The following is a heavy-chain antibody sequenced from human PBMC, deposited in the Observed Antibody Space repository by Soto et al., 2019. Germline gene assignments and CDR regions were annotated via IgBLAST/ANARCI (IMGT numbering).Heavy chain of an antibody. V-gene: IGHV3-11*04. CDR1: GCTFCNYA. CDR2: ISSSGSTI. Sequence: GVPLRLACAASGCTFCNYAMSWIRQAPGKGLEWVSYISSSGSTIYYADSVKGRFTISRDNAKNSLYLQMNSLRAEDTAVYYCARGGYSLNWFDPWGQGTLVTVSS. J-gene: IGHJ5*02. CDR3: ARGGYSLNWFDP. D-gene: IGHD5-18*01.